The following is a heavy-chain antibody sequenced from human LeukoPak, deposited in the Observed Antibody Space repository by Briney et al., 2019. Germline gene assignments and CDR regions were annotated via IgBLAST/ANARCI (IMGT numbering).Heavy chain of an antibody. J-gene: IGHJ4*02. Sequence: GGSLRLSCAASGFTFSSYAMSWVRQAPGKGLEWVSAISGSGGSTYYADSVKGRFTISRDNSKNSLYLRMDSLKTEDTAVYYCTRLSSRVDYSSDYWGQGTLVTVSS. V-gene: IGHV3-23*01. CDR3: TRLSSRVDYSSDY. D-gene: IGHD2/OR15-2a*01. CDR1: GFTFSSYA. CDR2: ISGSGGST.